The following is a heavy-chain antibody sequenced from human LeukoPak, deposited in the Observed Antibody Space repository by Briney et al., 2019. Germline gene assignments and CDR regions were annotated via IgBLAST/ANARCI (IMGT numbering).Heavy chain of an antibody. Sequence: ASVKVSCKASGYTFTGYYMHWVRQAPGQGLEWMGRINPNSGGTNYAQKFQGRVTMTRDTSISTAYVELSRLRSDDTAVYYCARPRSAGSRDGNWFDPWGQGTLVTVSS. J-gene: IGHJ5*02. CDR3: ARPRSAGSRDGNWFDP. CDR2: INPNSGGT. V-gene: IGHV1-2*06. D-gene: IGHD3-10*01. CDR1: GYTFTGYY.